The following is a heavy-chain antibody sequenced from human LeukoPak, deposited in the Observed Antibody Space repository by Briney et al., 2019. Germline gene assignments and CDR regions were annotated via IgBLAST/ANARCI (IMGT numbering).Heavy chain of an antibody. J-gene: IGHJ4*02. D-gene: IGHD6-13*01. CDR3: AKVAPGTIAAAGLDY. Sequence: GGSLRLSCAASGFTFFSYGMHWVRQAPGKGLEWVAFIRYDGSDKHYADSVKGRFTISRDNSKNMLFLQMNSLRAEDTAVYYCAKVAPGTIAAAGLDYWGQGTLVTVSS. CDR1: GFTFFSYG. V-gene: IGHV3-30*02. CDR2: IRYDGSDK.